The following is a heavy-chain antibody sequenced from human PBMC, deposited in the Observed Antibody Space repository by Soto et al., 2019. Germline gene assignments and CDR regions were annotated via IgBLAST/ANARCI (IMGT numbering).Heavy chain of an antibody. CDR3: ASDSAAGRLFR. CDR2: LYRDGTT. J-gene: IGHJ4*02. D-gene: IGHD6-19*01. V-gene: IGHV3-53*01. Sequence: EVQLVESGGGLVQPGGSLRLSCAASEVTVTKTYMSWVRQAPGKGLEWISVLYRDGTTYYADSVKGRFIISRDSSKNTLSLQMNSLRTEDTAVYFCASDSAAGRLFRWGQGALVTVSS. CDR1: EVTVTKTY.